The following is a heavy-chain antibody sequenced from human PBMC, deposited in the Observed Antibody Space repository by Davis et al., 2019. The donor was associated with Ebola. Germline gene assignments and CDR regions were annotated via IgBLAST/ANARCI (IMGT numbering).Heavy chain of an antibody. Sequence: PGGSLRLSCAASGFTFSSYAMSWVRQAPGKGPEWVSAISGSGGSTYYADSVKGRFTISRDNSKNTLYLQMNSLRAEDTAVYYCAKDLDSSGWQTGGYWGQGTLVTVSS. CDR2: ISGSGGST. CDR3: AKDLDSSGWQTGGY. J-gene: IGHJ4*02. CDR1: GFTFSSYA. V-gene: IGHV3-23*01. D-gene: IGHD6-19*01.